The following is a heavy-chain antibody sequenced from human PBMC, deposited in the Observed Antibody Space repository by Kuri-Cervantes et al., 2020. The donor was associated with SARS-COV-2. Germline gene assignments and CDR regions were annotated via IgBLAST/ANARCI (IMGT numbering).Heavy chain of an antibody. CDR2: IYTGGSS. CDR1: GFTVSTNY. J-gene: IGHJ4*02. V-gene: IGHV3-66*02. Sequence: GESLKISCVVSGFTVSTNYMSWVRQAPGKGLEWVSVIYTGGSSHYADSVRGRFTISRDNSQNTLYLHMKSLRSEDTAMYYCAKDRVGVQDFWGQGTLVTVSS. D-gene: IGHD2-21*01. CDR3: AKDRVGVQDF.